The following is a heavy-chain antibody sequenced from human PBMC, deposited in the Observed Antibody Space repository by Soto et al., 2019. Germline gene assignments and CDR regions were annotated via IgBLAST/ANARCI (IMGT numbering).Heavy chain of an antibody. CDR3: ASPDFWGYKPYYYYGMDV. CDR1: GGTFSSYA. D-gene: IGHD3-3*01. V-gene: IGHV1-69*01. J-gene: IGHJ6*02. CDR2: IIPIFGTA. Sequence: QVQLVQSGAEVKKPGSSVKVSCKASGGTFSSYAISWVRQAPGQGLEWMGGIIPIFGTANYAQKFQGRVTITADESTSTAYMELSSLRSEDTAVYYCASPDFWGYKPYYYYGMDVWGQGTTVTVSS.